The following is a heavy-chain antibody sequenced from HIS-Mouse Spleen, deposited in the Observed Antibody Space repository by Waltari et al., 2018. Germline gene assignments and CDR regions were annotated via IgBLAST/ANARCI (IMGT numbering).Heavy chain of an antibody. CDR3: AREIPYSSSWYDWYFDL. V-gene: IGHV4-39*07. CDR1: GGSISSSIYY. Sequence: QLQLQESGPGLVKPSETLSLTCTVSGGSISSSIYYWGWIRQPPGKGLAWIGSIYYSGSHSSHPPLRSRFTISVDTSKNQFSLKLSSVTAADTAVYYCAREIPYSSSWYDWYFDLWGRGTLVTVSS. J-gene: IGHJ2*01. CDR2: IYYSGSH. D-gene: IGHD6-13*01.